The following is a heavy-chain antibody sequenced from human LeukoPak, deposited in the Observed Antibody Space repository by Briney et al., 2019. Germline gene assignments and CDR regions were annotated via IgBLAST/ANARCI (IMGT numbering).Heavy chain of an antibody. CDR1: GFTFTSYS. CDR2: TSDRGDYT. D-gene: IGHD3-10*01. V-gene: IGHV3-23*01. J-gene: IGHJ4*02. CDR3: ASAITILRGLALYYFDY. Sequence: GGSLRLSCAASGFTFTSYSMSWVRQAPGKGLEWVSGTSDRGDYTYYADSVKGRFTISRDNSKNTLYLQMNSLRAEDTAVYYCASAITILRGLALYYFDYWGQGTLVTVSS.